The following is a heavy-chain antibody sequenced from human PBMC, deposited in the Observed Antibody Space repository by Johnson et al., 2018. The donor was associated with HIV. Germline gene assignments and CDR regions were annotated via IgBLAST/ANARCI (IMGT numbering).Heavy chain of an antibody. J-gene: IGHJ3*01. CDR2: ISYDGSNK. V-gene: IGHV3-30-3*02. CDR1: GFTFSNYA. CDR3: AKDRTNWGYDAFDL. Sequence: QVQLVESGGGVVQPGGSLRLSCAASGFTFSNYAMYWVRQAPGKGLEWVAAISYDGSNKYYAGSVKGRFTIFRDNSENTLYLQMNRLRAEDTAVYYCAKDRTNWGYDAFDLWGQGTLVTVSS. D-gene: IGHD3-16*01.